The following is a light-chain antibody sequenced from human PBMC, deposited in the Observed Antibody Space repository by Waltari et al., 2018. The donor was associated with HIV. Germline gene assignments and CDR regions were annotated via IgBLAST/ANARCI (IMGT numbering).Light chain of an antibody. J-gene: IGLJ1*01. CDR1: SSTLGAGSD. CDR2: DNT. V-gene: IGLV1-40*01. CDR3: QSYDTSLSASV. Sequence: QSVLTQPPSVSGAPGQRVTISCTGSSSTLGAGSDVHWYQQLPGRAPKLLIYDNTNRPSGVPDRFSGSKSGTSAALAITGLQAVDETDYYCQSYDTSLSASVFGTGTKVTVL.